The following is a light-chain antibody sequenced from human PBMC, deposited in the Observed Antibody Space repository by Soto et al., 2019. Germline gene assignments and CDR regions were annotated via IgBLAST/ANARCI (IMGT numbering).Light chain of an antibody. V-gene: IGLV2-14*01. J-gene: IGLJ2*01. CDR2: EVS. Sequence: QSALTQHASVSGSPGQSITISCTGTSSDVGGYNYVSWYQQHPGKAPKLMIYEVSNRPSGVSNRFSGSKSGNTASLTISGLQAEDEDDYYCSSYTSSSTLVVFGGGTKLTVL. CDR3: SSYTSSSTLVV. CDR1: SSDVGGYNY.